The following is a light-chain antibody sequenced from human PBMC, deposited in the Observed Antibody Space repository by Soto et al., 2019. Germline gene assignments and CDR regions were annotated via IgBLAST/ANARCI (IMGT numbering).Light chain of an antibody. CDR3: QQSSNWPPYT. J-gene: IGKJ2*01. CDR2: DAS. CDR1: QSVSSS. V-gene: IGKV3-11*01. Sequence: EIVLTQSPATLSLSPGERATLSCRASQSVSSSLAWYQQKPGQAPRLLIYDASSRATGIPPRFSGSGSGTDFTLTISSLEPEDFAVYYCQQSSNWPPYTFGQGTKLEI.